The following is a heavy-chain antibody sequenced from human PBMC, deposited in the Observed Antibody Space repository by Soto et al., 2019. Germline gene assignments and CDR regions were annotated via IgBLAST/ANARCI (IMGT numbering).Heavy chain of an antibody. CDR3: ARDLEFRDGNISHLDY. D-gene: IGHD3-10*01. Sequence: SVKVSCKASGGTFNSHTFDWVRQAPGQGLEWMGGIFPIFDRANYAQKFRGRLTITADESTRTVYLELSSLRSDDTAVYYCARDLEFRDGNISHLDYWGQGTLVTVSS. J-gene: IGHJ4*02. V-gene: IGHV1-69*13. CDR2: IFPIFDRA. CDR1: GGTFNSHT.